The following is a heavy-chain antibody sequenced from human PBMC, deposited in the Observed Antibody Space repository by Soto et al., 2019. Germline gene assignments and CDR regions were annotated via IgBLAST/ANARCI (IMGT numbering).Heavy chain of an antibody. CDR3: ARGLEVIAATPQWDY. CDR1: GGSISSGGFS. D-gene: IGHD2-15*01. J-gene: IGHJ4*02. V-gene: IGHV4-30-2*01. Sequence: QLQLQESGSGLVKPSQTLSLTCAVSGGSISSGGFSWNWIRQPPGKGLEWIGYIYRSGSTYNSPSLKSRVTISVDRSKNQFSLKLSSVTAADTAVYYCARGLEVIAATPQWDYWGQGTLVTVSS. CDR2: IYRSGST.